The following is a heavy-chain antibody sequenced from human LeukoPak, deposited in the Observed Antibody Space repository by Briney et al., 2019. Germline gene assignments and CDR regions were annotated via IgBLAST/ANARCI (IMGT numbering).Heavy chain of an antibody. CDR3: ARVVGYSYGYQDNWFDP. J-gene: IGHJ5*02. CDR1: GGSISSYY. Sequence: SESLSLTCTVSGGSISSYYWSWIRQPAGKGLEWIGRIYTSGSTNYNPSLKSRVTMSVDTSKNQFSLKLSSVTAADTAVYYCARVVGYSYGYQDNWFDPWGQGTLVTVSS. D-gene: IGHD5-18*01. CDR2: IYTSGST. V-gene: IGHV4-4*07.